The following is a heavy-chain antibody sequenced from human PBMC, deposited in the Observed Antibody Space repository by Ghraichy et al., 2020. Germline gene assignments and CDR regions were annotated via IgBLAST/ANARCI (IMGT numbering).Heavy chain of an antibody. J-gene: IGHJ5*02. D-gene: IGHD1-26*01. CDR3: ARDRYPVQEWELRGGFDP. CDR1: GFTFSSYG. Sequence: GGSLRLSCAASGFTFSSYGMHWVRQAPGKGLEWVAVIWYDGSNKYYADSVKGRFTISRDNSKNTLYLQMNSLRAEDTAVYYCARDRYPVQEWELRGGFDPWGQGTLVTVSS. V-gene: IGHV3-33*01. CDR2: IWYDGSNK.